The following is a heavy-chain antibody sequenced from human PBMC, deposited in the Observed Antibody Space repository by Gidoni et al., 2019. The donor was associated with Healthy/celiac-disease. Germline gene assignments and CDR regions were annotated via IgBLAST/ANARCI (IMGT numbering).Heavy chain of an antibody. V-gene: IGHV1-69*08. Sequence: QVQLVQSGAEVKQPGSSVKVSCQASGATFSRHTIRWVRQAPGQGLEWMGRIIPIRGRANYAQECQGRVTITADKSTSTAYMELSSLRSEDTAVYYCARDRGYCSGGSCLQFDYWGQGTLVTVSS. D-gene: IGHD2-15*01. CDR2: IIPIRGRA. CDR1: GATFSRHT. J-gene: IGHJ4*02. CDR3: ARDRGYCSGGSCLQFDY.